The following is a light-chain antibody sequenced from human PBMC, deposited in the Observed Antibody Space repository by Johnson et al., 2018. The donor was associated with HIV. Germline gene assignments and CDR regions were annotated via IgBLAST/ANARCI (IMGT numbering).Light chain of an antibody. Sequence: QSVLTQSPSVSAAPGQKVTISCSGSSSNIGNNYVSWYQQLPGTAPKLLIYDNNKRPSGIPDRFSGSKSGTSATLGITGLQTGDEADYYCGTWHSSLNGYGFGSGTKVTVL. V-gene: IGLV1-51*01. CDR2: DNN. J-gene: IGLJ1*01. CDR3: GTWHSSLNGYG. CDR1: SSNIGNNY.